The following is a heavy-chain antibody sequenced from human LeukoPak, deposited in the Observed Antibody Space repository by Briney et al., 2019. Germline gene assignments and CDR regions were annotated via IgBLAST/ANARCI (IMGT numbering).Heavy chain of an antibody. D-gene: IGHD2-15*01. Sequence: PGKSLRLSCVASGFNTYFMHWVRQAPGKGLEWVAIISNDGRKTSYTDSVKGRFTISRDNSNNTLYLQMISLRAEDTAVYYCARAEYCSGGYCYLIESWGQGTLVTVSS. J-gene: IGHJ4*02. CDR1: GFNTYF. V-gene: IGHV3-30*04. CDR3: ARAEYCSGGYCYLIES. CDR2: ISNDGRKT.